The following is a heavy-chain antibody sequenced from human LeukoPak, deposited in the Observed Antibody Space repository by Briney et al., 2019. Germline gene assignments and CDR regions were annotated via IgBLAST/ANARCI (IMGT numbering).Heavy chain of an antibody. CDR2: ISYDGSNK. Sequence: GGSLRLSCAASGFTFSSYGMHWVRQAPGKGLEWVAVISYDGSNKYYADSVKGRFTISRDNSKNTLYLQMNGLRAEDTAVYYCAKGFEQQLPTPLDYWGQGTLVTVSS. V-gene: IGHV3-30*18. CDR1: GFTFSSYG. D-gene: IGHD6-13*01. J-gene: IGHJ4*02. CDR3: AKGFEQQLPTPLDY.